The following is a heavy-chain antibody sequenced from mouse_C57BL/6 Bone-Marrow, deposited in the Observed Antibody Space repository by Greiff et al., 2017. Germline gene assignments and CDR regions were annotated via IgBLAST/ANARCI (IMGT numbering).Heavy chain of an antibody. CDR2: IHPNSGST. Sequence: QVQLKESVAELVRPGASVKLSCTASGFNIKNTYMHWVKQRPEQGLEWIGMIHPNSGSTNYNEKFKSKATLTVDKSSSTAYMQLSSLTSEDSAVYYCASTVRGYWGQGTTLTVSS. J-gene: IGHJ2*01. V-gene: IGHV1-64*01. CDR3: ASTVRGY. CDR1: GFNIKNTY. D-gene: IGHD1-1*01.